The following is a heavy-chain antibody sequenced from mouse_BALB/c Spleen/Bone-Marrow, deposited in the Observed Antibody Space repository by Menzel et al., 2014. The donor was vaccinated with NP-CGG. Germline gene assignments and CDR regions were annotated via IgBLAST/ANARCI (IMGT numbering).Heavy chain of an antibody. J-gene: IGHJ4*01. CDR3: SIEEHVSGSHPLVY. V-gene: IGHV14-3*02. CDR1: GFKVKDTY. D-gene: IGHD1-2*01. Sequence: EVKLEHSGAELVKPGASVKLSCTATGFKVKDTYMEWVRQRPEQGLEWIGRIDPANGNTQYDQTFKGKATITTDTSSNPPYLLLSSQTPDSTALYDVSIEEHVSGSHPLVYLGQRTSVTVSS. CDR2: IDPANGNT.